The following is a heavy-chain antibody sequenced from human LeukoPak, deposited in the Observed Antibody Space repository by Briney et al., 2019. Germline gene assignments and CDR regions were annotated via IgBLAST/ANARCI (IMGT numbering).Heavy chain of an antibody. J-gene: IGHJ4*02. D-gene: IGHD6-25*01. Sequence: SETLSLTCTVSGGSISSSSYYWGWIRQSPGKGLEWIGHIDYSGSTKYNPSLKSRVTISVDTSKNQFSLKLSSVTAADTAVYYCARDRSLSSGKYYFDYWGQGTLVTVSS. CDR1: GGSISSSSYY. V-gene: IGHV4-61*01. CDR3: ARDRSLSSGKYYFDY. CDR2: IDYSGST.